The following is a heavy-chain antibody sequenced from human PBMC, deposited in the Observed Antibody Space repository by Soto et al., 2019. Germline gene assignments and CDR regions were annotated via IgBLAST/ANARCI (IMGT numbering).Heavy chain of an antibody. Sequence: GGSLRLSCTVSGLTFSNHWMTWVRQAPGKGLEWVANIKRDGSEKSYVDSVKGRFSVSRDNTKNSLYLQMNNLRAEDTAVYYCATRPPDETYYGVFDYWGRGALVTVSS. V-gene: IGHV3-7*02. D-gene: IGHD3-10*01. CDR3: ATRPPDETYYGVFDY. J-gene: IGHJ4*02. CDR2: IKRDGSEK. CDR1: GLTFSNHW.